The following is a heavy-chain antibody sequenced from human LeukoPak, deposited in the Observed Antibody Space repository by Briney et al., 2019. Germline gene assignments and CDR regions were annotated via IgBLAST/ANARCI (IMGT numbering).Heavy chain of an antibody. Sequence: SETLSLTCTVSGGSISSSSYYWGWIRQPPGKGLEWIGSIHHSGSTDHNPSLKSRVTISVDTSKNHFSLKLSSVTAADTAVYYCARVRYSGDYYYFDYWGQGTLVTVSS. CDR2: IHHSGST. V-gene: IGHV4-39*07. CDR3: ARVRYSGDYYYFDY. CDR1: GGSISSSSYY. D-gene: IGHD1-26*01. J-gene: IGHJ4*02.